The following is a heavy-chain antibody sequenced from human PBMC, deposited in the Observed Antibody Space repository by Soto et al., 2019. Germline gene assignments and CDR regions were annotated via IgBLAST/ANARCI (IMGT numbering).Heavy chain of an antibody. CDR1: GFSFSDYY. CDR2: ISGSGNSI. J-gene: IGHJ4*02. Sequence: QVQLVESGGGLVKPGGSLRLSCAASGFSFSDYYMSWIRQAPGKGLEWVSYISGSGNSIYYADSVKGRFTISRDIAKNSLFLQMNSLRAEDTAVVYCARLGSGWSLDYWGQGALVTVSS. CDR3: ARLGSGWSLDY. D-gene: IGHD6-19*01. V-gene: IGHV3-11*01.